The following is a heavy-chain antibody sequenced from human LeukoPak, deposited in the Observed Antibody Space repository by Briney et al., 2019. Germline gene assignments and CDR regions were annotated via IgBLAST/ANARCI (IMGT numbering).Heavy chain of an antibody. Sequence: GGSLRLSCAASGFTFSSYWMSWVRQAPGKGLEWVANIKQDGSEKYYVDSVKGRFTISRDNAKNSLYLQMNSLRAEDTAVYYCARAGTFGMAEGYFDYWGQGTLVTVSS. V-gene: IGHV3-7*01. CDR3: ARAGTFGMAEGYFDY. CDR1: GFTFSSYW. CDR2: IKQDGSEK. J-gene: IGHJ4*02. D-gene: IGHD6-13*01.